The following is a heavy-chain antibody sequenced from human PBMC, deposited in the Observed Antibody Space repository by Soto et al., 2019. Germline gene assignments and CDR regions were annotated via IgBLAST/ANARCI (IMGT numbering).Heavy chain of an antibody. CDR1: GYTFTSSG. D-gene: IGHD3-22*01. CDR2: ISAHTGSS. J-gene: IGHJ3*01. Sequence: QVQLVQSGAEVKKPGASVKVSCKASGYTFTSSGMSWVRQAPGQGLEWMGWISAHTGSSEYAQRFQGRVTMTTDRSTSTAYMELRSLRSDDTAVYYCARAFFYQGSDSRGDSFDGFDFWGPGTLVTVSS. V-gene: IGHV1-18*01. CDR3: ARAFFYQGSDSRGDSFDGFDF.